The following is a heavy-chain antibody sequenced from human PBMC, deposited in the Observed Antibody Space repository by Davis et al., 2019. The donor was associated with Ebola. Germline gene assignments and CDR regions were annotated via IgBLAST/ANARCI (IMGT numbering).Heavy chain of an antibody. CDR1: GFTFIAYF. Sequence: GGSLRLSCAASGFTFIAYFMSWIPKAPGKGLEWVSYISSSGRTIYYADSVKGRFTISRNNANDSLYLQMSSLRGADTAFDYCAKGRTIPLALDFWGQGTLVTVSS. CDR2: ISSSGRTI. CDR3: AKGRTIPLALDF. V-gene: IGHV3-11*01. J-gene: IGHJ4*02. D-gene: IGHD2-2*02.